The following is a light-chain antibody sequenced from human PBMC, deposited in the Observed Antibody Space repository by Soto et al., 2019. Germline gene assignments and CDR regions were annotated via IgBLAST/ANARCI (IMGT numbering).Light chain of an antibody. Sequence: DIQMTQSPSSLSASVGDRATITCQASQDIGNYVNWYQQKPGRAPKLLIYDASNLETRVPSRFSGSRTGKDFTFTISSLQPEDIAAYYCQQYDTLPPTFGGGTKVEIK. CDR3: QQYDTLPPT. CDR2: DAS. CDR1: QDIGNY. V-gene: IGKV1-33*01. J-gene: IGKJ4*01.